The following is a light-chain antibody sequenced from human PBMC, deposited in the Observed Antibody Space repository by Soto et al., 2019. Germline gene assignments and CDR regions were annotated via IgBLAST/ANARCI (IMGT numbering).Light chain of an antibody. Sequence: IQLTQSPSSLSASVGDRVTITCRASQGINSYLAWYQQKPGKAPNLLIYAGTSLQSGVPSRFSGSGSGTEFTLTISSLQPEDFATYYCQQLHVYPSTFGGGTKVDIK. CDR3: QQLHVYPST. CDR1: QGINSY. V-gene: IGKV1-9*01. J-gene: IGKJ4*01. CDR2: AGT.